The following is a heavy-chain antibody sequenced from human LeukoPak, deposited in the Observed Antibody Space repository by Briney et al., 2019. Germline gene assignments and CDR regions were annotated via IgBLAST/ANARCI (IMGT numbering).Heavy chain of an antibody. D-gene: IGHD6-13*01. Sequence: GGSLRLSCAASGFTFSTYSMNWVRQAPGKGLEWVSSISGSATYTQYADSAKGRFTISRDNAKNSLYLQMDSLRAEDTGVYYCERVIISRWSFYYGMEIWGQGTTVTVS. CDR3: ERVIISRWSFYYGMEI. J-gene: IGHJ6*02. CDR1: GFTFSTYS. CDR2: ISGSATYT. V-gene: IGHV3-21*01.